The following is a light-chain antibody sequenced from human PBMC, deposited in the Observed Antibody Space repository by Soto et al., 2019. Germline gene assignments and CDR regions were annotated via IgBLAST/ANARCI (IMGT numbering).Light chain of an antibody. V-gene: IGKV3-11*01. CDR3: QQRSNWPPT. CDR2: DAS. CDR1: QSVSSY. J-gene: IGKJ5*01. Sequence: EIVLTQSRATLELSRRERATLYCRASQSVSSYLAWYKQKPGQAPRILSYDASKRATGIPARVSGSGSGTEFTLTISSLEPEDFAVYYCQQRSNWPPTFGQGTRLEIK.